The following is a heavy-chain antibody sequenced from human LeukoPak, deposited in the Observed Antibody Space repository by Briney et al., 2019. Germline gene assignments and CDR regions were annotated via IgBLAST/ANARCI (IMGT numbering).Heavy chain of an antibody. V-gene: IGHV3-21*01. CDR2: ISSSSSYI. Sequence: GGSMTLSCAASGFTFSSYSMNWDRQAPGKGLEWVSSISSSSSYIYYADSVKGRFTISRDNAKNTLYLQMNSLRAEDTAVYYCARDDAGYSYDPRGWFDPWGQGTLVTVSS. D-gene: IGHD5-18*01. J-gene: IGHJ5*02. CDR1: GFTFSSYS. CDR3: ARDDAGYSYDPRGWFDP.